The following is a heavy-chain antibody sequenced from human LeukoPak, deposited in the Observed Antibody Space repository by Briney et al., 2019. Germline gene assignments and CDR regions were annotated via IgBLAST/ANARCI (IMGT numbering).Heavy chain of an antibody. CDR3: ARGGPTWIVVVPAAIGSY. D-gene: IGHD2-2*01. CDR2: IWNDGSNE. Sequence: PGRSLRLSCAASGFTFSSYAMHWVRQAPGKGLEWVAVIWNDGSNEYYADSVKGRLAISRDNSKNTLYLQMNSLRAEDTAVYYCARGGPTWIVVVPAAIGSYWGQGTLVTVSS. V-gene: IGHV3-30*01. CDR1: GFTFSSYA. J-gene: IGHJ4*02.